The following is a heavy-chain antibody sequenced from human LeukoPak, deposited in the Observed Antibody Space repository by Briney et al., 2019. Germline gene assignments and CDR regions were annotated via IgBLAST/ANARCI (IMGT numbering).Heavy chain of an antibody. J-gene: IGHJ4*02. D-gene: IGHD3-22*01. CDR1: GFTFSSYS. Sequence: GGSLRLSCAASGFTFSSYSMNWVRQAPGKGLEWVSTINTGDITFYANSVKGRFTISRDNSKNALFLQMNSLRAEDTAIYYCVKGGFTYYDDWGQGTLVTVSS. CDR3: VKGGFTYYDD. CDR2: INTGDIT. V-gene: IGHV3-23*01.